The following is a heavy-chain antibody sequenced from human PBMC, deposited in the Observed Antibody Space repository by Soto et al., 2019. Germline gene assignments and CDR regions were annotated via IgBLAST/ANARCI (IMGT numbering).Heavy chain of an antibody. CDR1: GLTFSSYW. D-gene: IGHD1-26*01. Sequence: EVQLVESGGGLVQPGGSLRLSCAASGLTFSSYWMHWVRQAPGNGLVWVSRINTDGSSTTYADSEKGRFTISRDNTKNTLYLQMNSLRVEDTAVYYCARASGSNIHFDYWGQGTLVTVSS. J-gene: IGHJ4*02. CDR3: ARASGSNIHFDY. CDR2: INTDGSST. V-gene: IGHV3-74*01.